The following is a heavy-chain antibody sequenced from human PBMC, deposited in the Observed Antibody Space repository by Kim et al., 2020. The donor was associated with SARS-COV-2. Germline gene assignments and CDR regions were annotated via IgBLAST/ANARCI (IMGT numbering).Heavy chain of an antibody. J-gene: IGHJ4*02. D-gene: IGHD6-6*01. V-gene: IGHV3-48*03. CDR2: ISNSGATI. CDR3: ARDWGSSAPFSNFDY. CDR1: GFTFSSFE. Sequence: GGSLRLSCAASGFTFSSFEMNWVRQAPGKGLEWVSYISNSGATIYYADSVKGRFTISRDNAKNSLYLQMNSLTAEDTAVYYCARDWGSSAPFSNFDYWGQGTLDTVSS.